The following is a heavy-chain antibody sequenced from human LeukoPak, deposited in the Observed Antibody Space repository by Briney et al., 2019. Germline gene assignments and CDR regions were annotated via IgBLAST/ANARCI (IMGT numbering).Heavy chain of an antibody. CDR1: GFTFTSYA. CDR3: AKDRSYDSSGYPDY. D-gene: IGHD3-22*01. V-gene: IGHV3-23*01. J-gene: IGHJ4*02. Sequence: PGGSLRLSCAASGFTFTSYAMSWVRQAPGEGLEWVSAISGSGGSTYYAGSVKGRFTISRDNSKNTLYLQMNSLRAEDTAVYYCAKDRSYDSSGYPDYWGQGTLVTVSS. CDR2: ISGSGGST.